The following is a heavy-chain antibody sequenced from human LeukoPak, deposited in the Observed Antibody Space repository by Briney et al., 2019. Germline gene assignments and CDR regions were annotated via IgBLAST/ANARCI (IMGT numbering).Heavy chain of an antibody. CDR2: IIPILGIA. D-gene: IGHD3-22*01. V-gene: IGHV1-69*04. CDR1: GGTFSSCA. CDR3: AREGRGIVVVITGGYGMDV. Sequence: GASVKVSCKASGGTFSSCAISWVRQVPGQGLEWMGRIIPILGIANYAQKFQGRVTITADKSTSTAYMELSSLRSEDTAVYYCAREGRGIVVVITGGYGMDVWGQGTTVTVSS. J-gene: IGHJ6*02.